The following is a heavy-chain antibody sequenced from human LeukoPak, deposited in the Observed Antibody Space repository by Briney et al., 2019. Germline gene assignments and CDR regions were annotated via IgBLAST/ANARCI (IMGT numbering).Heavy chain of an antibody. CDR2: ISGSNSYI. D-gene: IGHD6-13*01. V-gene: IGHV3-21*04. Sequence: GGSLRLSCAASGFTFSSYEMNWVRQAPGKGLEWVSSISGSNSYIYYADSVKGRFTTSRGNAKNSLYLQMNSLRAEDTAVYYCARGQQLVTRSDYYYYMDVWGKGTTVTISS. CDR1: GFTFSSYE. CDR3: ARGQQLVTRSDYYYYMDV. J-gene: IGHJ6*03.